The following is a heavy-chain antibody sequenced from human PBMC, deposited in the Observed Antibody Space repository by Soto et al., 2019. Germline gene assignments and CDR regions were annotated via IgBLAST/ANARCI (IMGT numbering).Heavy chain of an antibody. V-gene: IGHV4-31*03. CDR3: ARDLWGDSSSWYY. CDR1: GGSISSGGYY. CDR2: IYYSGST. Sequence: SETLSLTCTVSGGSISSGGYYWSWIRQHPGKGLEWIGYIYYSGSTYYNPSLKSRVTISVDTSKNQFSLKLSSVTAADTAVYYCARDLWGDSSSWYYWGQGTLVTVSS. J-gene: IGHJ4*02. D-gene: IGHD6-13*01.